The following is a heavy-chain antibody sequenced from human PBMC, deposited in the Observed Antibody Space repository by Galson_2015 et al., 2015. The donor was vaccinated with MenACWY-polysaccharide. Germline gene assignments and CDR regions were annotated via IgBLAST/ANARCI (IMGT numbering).Heavy chain of an antibody. D-gene: IGHD5-12*01. CDR2: IHSRGST. J-gene: IGHJ5*02. CDR3: ARSLGYSDSAFDNGRDVDRRFDP. CDR1: GGSISTGSSY. V-gene: IGHV4-61*02. Sequence: TLSLTCSVSGGSISTGSSYWSWIRQPAGKGLEWIGRIHSRGSTDYSPSLKSRGTISTDTSRNQLSLKLSSVTAADTAVYYCARSLGYSDSAFDNGRDVDRRFDPWGQGTLVTVSS.